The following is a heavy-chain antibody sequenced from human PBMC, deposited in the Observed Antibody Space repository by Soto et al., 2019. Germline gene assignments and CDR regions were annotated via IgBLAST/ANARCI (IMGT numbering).Heavy chain of an antibody. CDR1: GGSFSGYY. CDR2: INHSGIT. V-gene: IGHV4-34*01. J-gene: IGHJ5*02. Sequence: SETLSLTCVVYGGSFSGYYWTWIRQPPGKGLEWIGEINHSGITNYNPSLKSRVTISADTSKNQFSLKLSSVTAADTAVYYCARSFNRFDPWGQGTLVTAPQ. CDR3: ARSFNRFDP.